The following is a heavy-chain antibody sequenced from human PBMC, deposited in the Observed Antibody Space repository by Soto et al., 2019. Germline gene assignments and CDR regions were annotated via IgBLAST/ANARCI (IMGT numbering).Heavy chain of an antibody. D-gene: IGHD5-12*01. J-gene: IGHJ4*02. Sequence: SETLSLTCTVSGGSISSYYWSWIRQPPGKGLEWIGYIYYSGSTNYNPSLKSRVTISVDTSKNQFSLKLSSVTAADTAVDDCVRHAQWIIRAYWGKGSLVTVAS. CDR3: VRHAQWIIRAY. V-gene: IGHV4-59*08. CDR1: GGSISSYY. CDR2: IYYSGST.